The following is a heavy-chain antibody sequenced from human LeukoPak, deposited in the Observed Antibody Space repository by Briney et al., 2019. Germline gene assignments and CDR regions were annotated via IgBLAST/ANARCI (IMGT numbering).Heavy chain of an antibody. Sequence: PGGSLRLSCVASGLTFSGSAMHWVRQASGEGLEWVGRIRSKANHYATEYAASVKGRFTISRDDSKNAAYLQMNSLKTEDTAVYYCTTWNDWGQGTLVTVSS. CDR2: IRSKANHYAT. J-gene: IGHJ4*02. D-gene: IGHD1-1*01. V-gene: IGHV3-73*01. CDR1: GLTFSGSA. CDR3: TTWND.